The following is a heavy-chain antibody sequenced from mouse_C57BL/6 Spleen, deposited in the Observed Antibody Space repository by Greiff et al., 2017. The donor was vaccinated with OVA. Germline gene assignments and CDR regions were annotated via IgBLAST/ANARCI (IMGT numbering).Heavy chain of an antibody. D-gene: IGHD2-3*01. Sequence: EVKLMESGGGLVQPKGSLTLSCAASGFSFNTYAMNWVRQAPGKGLDWVARIRSKSNNYATYYADSVKDRFTISRDDSESMLYLQMNNLKTEDTAMYYCVRQAFDGYYFDYWGQGTTLTVSS. CDR1: GFSFNTYA. J-gene: IGHJ2*01. V-gene: IGHV10-1*01. CDR2: IRSKSNNYAT. CDR3: VRQAFDGYYFDY.